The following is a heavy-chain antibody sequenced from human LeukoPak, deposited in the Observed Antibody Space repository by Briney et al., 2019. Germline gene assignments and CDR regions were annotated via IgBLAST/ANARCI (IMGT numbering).Heavy chain of an antibody. CDR1: GFTFTIFA. J-gene: IGHJ4*02. CDR2: ISGGGEHT. CDR3: ASGPYSSSYFAS. D-gene: IGHD6-13*01. V-gene: IGHV3-23*01. Sequence: GGSLRLSCAASGFTFTIFAMKWVRQAPGKGLEWVADISGGGEHTFYADSVKGRFTISRDNSKDTLHLQMSILRPEDTALYYCASGPYSSSYFASWGQGTMVTVSS.